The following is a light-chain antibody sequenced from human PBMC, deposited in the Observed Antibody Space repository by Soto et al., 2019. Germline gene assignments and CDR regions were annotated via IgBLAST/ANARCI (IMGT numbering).Light chain of an antibody. Sequence: EIVITQSPATLSASPGERATLSCSASQSISSDVAWYQQKPGQAPRLLIYGASTTATGIPARFSGSGSGTEFTLSISSPQSEEFAVXYRQEYKNWPWTFGQRATVESK. CDR3: QEYKNWPWT. J-gene: IGKJ1*01. V-gene: IGKV3-15*01. CDR2: GAS. CDR1: QSISSD.